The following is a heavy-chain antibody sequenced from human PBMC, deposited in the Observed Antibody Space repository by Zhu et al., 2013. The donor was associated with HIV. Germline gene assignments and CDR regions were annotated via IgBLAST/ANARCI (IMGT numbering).Heavy chain of an antibody. CDR2: INPNSGGT. D-gene: IGHD3-22*01. CDR1: GYTFTGYY. CDR3: ARGALDDYYDSIYWYFDL. Sequence: QVQLVQSGAEVKKPGASVKVSCKASGYTFTGYYMHWVRQAPGQGLEWMGWINPNSGGTNYAQKFQGRVTMTRDTSISTAYMELSRLRSDDTAVYYCARGALDDYYDSIYWYFDLWGRGTLVTVSS. J-gene: IGHJ2*01. V-gene: IGHV1-2*02.